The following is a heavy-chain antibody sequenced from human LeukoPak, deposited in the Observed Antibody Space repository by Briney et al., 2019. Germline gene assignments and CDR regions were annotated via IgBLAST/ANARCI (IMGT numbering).Heavy chain of an antibody. J-gene: IGHJ4*02. CDR2: IKEDGSEK. CDR1: GFLFSDYW. Sequence: GGSLRLSCAASGFLFSDYWMDSVRQAPGKGLEWVANIKEDGSEKYYVDSVKGRFTISRDNAKNSLYLQMNNLRGEDTAVYYCSMRLDYCGRGTLVTVSS. CDR3: SMRLDY. V-gene: IGHV3-7*01.